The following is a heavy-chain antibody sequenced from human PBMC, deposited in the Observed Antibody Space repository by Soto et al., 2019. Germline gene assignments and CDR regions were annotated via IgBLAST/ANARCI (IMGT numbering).Heavy chain of an antibody. D-gene: IGHD4-4*01. J-gene: IGHJ6*02. Sequence: GGSLRLSCAASGFTFSSYAMHWVRQAPGKGLEWVAFISYDGSNKYYADSVKGRFTISRDNSKNTLYLQMNSLRAEDTAVYYCARVRKVTTIAHCGMDVWGQGTTVTVSS. CDR3: ARVRKVTTIAHCGMDV. V-gene: IGHV3-30-3*01. CDR2: ISYDGSNK. CDR1: GFTFSSYA.